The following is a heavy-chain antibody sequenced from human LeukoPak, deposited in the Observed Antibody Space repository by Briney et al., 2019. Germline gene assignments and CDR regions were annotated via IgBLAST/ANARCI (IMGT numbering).Heavy chain of an antibody. J-gene: IGHJ4*02. Sequence: GRSLRLSCAASGFTFSSYGMHWVRQAPGKGLEWVAVISYDGSNKYYADSVKGRFTISRDNSKNTLYLQMNSLRAEDTAVYYCAKVPGKVRGQYYFDYWGQGTLVTVSS. CDR2: ISYDGSNK. D-gene: IGHD3-10*01. CDR1: GFTFSSYG. CDR3: AKVPGKVRGQYYFDY. V-gene: IGHV3-30*18.